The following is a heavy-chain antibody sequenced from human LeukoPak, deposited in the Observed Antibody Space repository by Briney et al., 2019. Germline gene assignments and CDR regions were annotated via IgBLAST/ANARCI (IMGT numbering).Heavy chain of an antibody. D-gene: IGHD6-19*01. V-gene: IGHV1-18*01. CDR3: ASGIGEQWLVRRACAY. Sequence: KVSCEASGYSFTSNSSSWVRHEPGQGVEWMAWISAGIGNTNYAPTLQGRVTMTTDKSKSTFYLKLSSLRSDDAAVYYCASGIGEQWLVRRACAYWGEETRVTVS. J-gene: IGHJ4*02. CDR2: ISAGIGNT. CDR1: GYSFTSNS.